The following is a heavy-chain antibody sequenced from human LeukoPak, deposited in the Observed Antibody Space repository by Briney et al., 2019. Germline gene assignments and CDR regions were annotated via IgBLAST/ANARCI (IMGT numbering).Heavy chain of an antibody. J-gene: IGHJ6*03. CDR1: GYTLTAYY. Sequence: ASVKVSCKASGYTLTAYYMHWVRQAPGQGLEWLGYIKSNSGDTIYARKFQARVTMTRDTSINTAYLEMSRLRSDDTAVYFCARTSNRSGSPYYYMDVWGKGTTVTISS. CDR3: ARTSNRSGSPYYYMDV. V-gene: IGHV1-2*02. CDR2: IKSNSGDT. D-gene: IGHD6-19*01.